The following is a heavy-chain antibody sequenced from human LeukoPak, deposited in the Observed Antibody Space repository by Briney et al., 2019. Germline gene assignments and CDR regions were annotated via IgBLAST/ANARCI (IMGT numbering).Heavy chain of an antibody. CDR2: IRRKANGGTT. CDR1: GFTFGDSA. Sequence: PGRPLRLSCTASGFTFGDSAMSWVSQAPGKGPEWVGLIRRKANGGTTEYAASVKGRFTISGDDSKSIAYLQMNSLKTEDTAVYYCTSGLYYDSWSDLFDYWGQGTLFTVSS. D-gene: IGHD3-3*01. CDR3: TSGLYYDSWSDLFDY. V-gene: IGHV3-49*04. J-gene: IGHJ4*02.